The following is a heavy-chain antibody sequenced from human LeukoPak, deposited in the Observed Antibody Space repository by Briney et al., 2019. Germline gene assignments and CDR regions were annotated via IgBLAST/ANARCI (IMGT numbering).Heavy chain of an antibody. CDR1: GFTFSSYV. D-gene: IGHD5-24*01. Sequence: GGSLRLSCAASGFTFSSYVMGWVRQAPGKGLEWVSAMSGSGGSTYYADSVRGRFTISRDNSKNTLYLQMNSLRAEDTAVYYCAKDRRVGYNPGDNWFDPWGQGTLVTVSS. V-gene: IGHV3-23*01. CDR2: MSGSGGST. CDR3: AKDRRVGYNPGDNWFDP. J-gene: IGHJ5*02.